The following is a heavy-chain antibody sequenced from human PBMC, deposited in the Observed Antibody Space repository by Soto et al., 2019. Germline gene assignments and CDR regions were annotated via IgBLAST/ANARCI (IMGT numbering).Heavy chain of an antibody. CDR3: ARGPFRPSAMDV. V-gene: IGHV1-69*10. CDR2: TIPALGKT. Sequence: ASVKVSCKTSGDNFKKNVFTWVRQAPGQGLEWMGGTIPALGKTHYIEKFQGRVTITVDDATRTVYMEVRDLTSADTAIYYCARGPFRPSAMDVWGQGTTVTVSS. J-gene: IGHJ6*02. CDR1: GDNFKKNV. D-gene: IGHD3-10*01.